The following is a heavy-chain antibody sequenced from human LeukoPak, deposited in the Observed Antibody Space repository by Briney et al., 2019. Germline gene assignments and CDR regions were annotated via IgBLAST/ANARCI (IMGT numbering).Heavy chain of an antibody. D-gene: IGHD4-17*01. CDR2: ISSRGSTI. Sequence: GGSLRLSCAASGFTFSSYEMNWVRQAAGEGLEWGAYISSRGSTIYYADSVKGRYTISREKAANTLYLQMSSLRAEDRGVYYCAREKDDHGYPGPLDAWGQGDLVTVSS. V-gene: IGHV3-48*03. J-gene: IGHJ5*02. CDR3: AREKDDHGYPGPLDA. CDR1: GFTFSSYE.